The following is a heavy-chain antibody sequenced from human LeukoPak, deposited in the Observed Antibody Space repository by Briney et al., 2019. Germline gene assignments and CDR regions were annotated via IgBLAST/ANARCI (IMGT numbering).Heavy chain of an antibody. V-gene: IGHV3-23*01. D-gene: IGHD3-10*01. CDR2: ISDGGSST. J-gene: IGHJ4*02. CDR1: GFTISSYN. Sequence: GSLTLTCAASGFTISSYNMNWVRQAPGKGLEWVSAISDGGSSTYYADSVKGRFTISRDNSKNTLYLQMNSLTVDDTGVYYCAKRVRYGSGNYHFDHWGQGTLGTVSS. CDR3: AKRVRYGSGNYHFDH.